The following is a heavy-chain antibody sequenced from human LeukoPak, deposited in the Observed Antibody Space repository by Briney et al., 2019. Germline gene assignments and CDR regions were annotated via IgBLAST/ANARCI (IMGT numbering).Heavy chain of an antibody. CDR1: GFTFSSYA. J-gene: IGHJ1*01. CDR3: AKVGGWTEYFQH. CDR2: ISGSGGST. V-gene: IGHV3-23*01. D-gene: IGHD6-19*01. Sequence: GGSLRLSCAASGFTFSSYAMSWVRQAPGKGLEWVSAISGSGGSTYYADSVKGRFTISRDNSKNTLYLQLNSLRAEDTAVYYCAKVGGWTEYFQHWGQGTLVTVSS.